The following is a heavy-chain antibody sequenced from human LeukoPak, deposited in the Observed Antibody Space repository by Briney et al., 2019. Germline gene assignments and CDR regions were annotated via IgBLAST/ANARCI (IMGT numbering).Heavy chain of an antibody. Sequence: ASVKVSCKASGYTFSGYYMHWVRQAPGQGLEWMGWINPNSGGTNYAQKFQGRVTMTRDTSISTAYMELSRLRSDDTAVYYCARAYTDSSGWYKDDAFGIWGQGTMVTVSS. CDR2: INPNSGGT. J-gene: IGHJ3*02. CDR1: GYTFSGYY. D-gene: IGHD6-19*01. CDR3: ARAYTDSSGWYKDDAFGI. V-gene: IGHV1-2*02.